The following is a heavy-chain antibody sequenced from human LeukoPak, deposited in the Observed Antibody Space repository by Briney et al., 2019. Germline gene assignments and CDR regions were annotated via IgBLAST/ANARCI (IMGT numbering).Heavy chain of an antibody. Sequence: ASVKVSCKASGGTFSSYAISWVRQAPGQGLEWMGWINTNTGNPTYAQGFTGRFVFSLDTSVSTAYLQISSLKAEDTAVYYCARGDWGSSWYADYWGQGTLVTVSS. D-gene: IGHD6-13*01. CDR3: ARGDWGSSWYADY. J-gene: IGHJ4*02. CDR1: GGTFSSYA. CDR2: INTNTGNP. V-gene: IGHV7-4-1*02.